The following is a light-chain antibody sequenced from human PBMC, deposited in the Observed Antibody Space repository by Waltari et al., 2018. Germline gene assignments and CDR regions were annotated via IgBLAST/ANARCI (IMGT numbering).Light chain of an antibody. J-gene: IGKJ1*01. Sequence: EIVMTQSPATLSVSPGERATLSCRASQSVSSNVAWYQQKPGQAPRLLIFDASTRATGIPARFSGSGSGTEFTLTIRSLQSEDFAVYYCQQYNNWTFGQGTKVEIK. V-gene: IGKV3-15*01. CDR1: QSVSSN. CDR3: QQYNNWT. CDR2: DAS.